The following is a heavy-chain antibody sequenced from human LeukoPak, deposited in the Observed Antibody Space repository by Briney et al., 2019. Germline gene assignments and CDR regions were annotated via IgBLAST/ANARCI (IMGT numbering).Heavy chain of an antibody. CDR2: IKATPDGGTT. Sequence: GGSLRLSCAASGFTISTNYMSWVRQAPGKGLEWVGHIKATPDGGTTEYGAPVKGRFTISRDDSKNTLYLQMNSLKSEDTAVYFCTTLPGYSYGYLQDYWGQGTLVTVSS. D-gene: IGHD5-18*01. V-gene: IGHV3-15*01. CDR1: GFTISTNY. CDR3: TTLPGYSYGYLQDY. J-gene: IGHJ4*02.